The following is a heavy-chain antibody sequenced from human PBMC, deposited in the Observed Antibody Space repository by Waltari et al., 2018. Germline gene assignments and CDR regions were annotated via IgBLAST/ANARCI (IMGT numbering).Heavy chain of an antibody. CDR3: ANTDYDFWSGSYQESGY. J-gene: IGHJ4*02. V-gene: IGHV3-23*01. CDR2: ISASGARI. Sequence: EVQLLESGGGLVQPGGSLRLSCAVSGFPFSNCAMNLVRQAPGKGLEWVSAISASGARIQYADSVKGRFTISRDNSKNTLYLQMNSLRVEDTAIYYCANTDYDFWSGSYQESGYWGQGTLVTVSS. D-gene: IGHD3-3*01. CDR1: GFPFSNCA.